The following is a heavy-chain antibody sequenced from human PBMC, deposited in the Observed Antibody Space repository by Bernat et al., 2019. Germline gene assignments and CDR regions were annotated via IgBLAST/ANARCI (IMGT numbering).Heavy chain of an antibody. D-gene: IGHD5-18*01. CDR1: GFTFSSYA. CDR3: ARDPLKLVYSYSYGVLDY. V-gene: IGHV3-30-3*01. CDR2: ISYDGSNK. Sequence: QVQLVESGGGVVQPGRSLRLSCAASGFTFSSYAMHWVRQAPGKGLEWVAVISYDGSNKYYADSVKGRFTISRDNSKNTLYLQMNSLRAEDTAVYYCARDPLKLVYSYSYGVLDYWGQGTLVTVSS. J-gene: IGHJ4*02.